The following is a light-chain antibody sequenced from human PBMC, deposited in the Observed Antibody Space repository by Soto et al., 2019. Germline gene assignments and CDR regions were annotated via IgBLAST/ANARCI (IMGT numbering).Light chain of an antibody. CDR1: QRIGAY. CDR3: QQSYTIPLWT. CDR2: AAS. Sequence: DIQMTQSPSSLSASVGDSVIISCRASQRIGAYLNWYQQKPGKPPKLLIYAASNLESGVPSRFTGRGSRTDFSLTINSLQPEDFATYFCQQSYTIPLWTFGQGTKVEVK. V-gene: IGKV1-39*01. J-gene: IGKJ1*01.